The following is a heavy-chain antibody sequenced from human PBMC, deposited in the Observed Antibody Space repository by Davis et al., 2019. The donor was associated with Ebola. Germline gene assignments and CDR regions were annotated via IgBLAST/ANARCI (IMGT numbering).Heavy chain of an antibody. Sequence: GESLKISCAASGFTFQNAWMNWVRQAPGKGLEWVGLITSKTDGGTTDYAAPVKSRFNISRDDSKNTLYLQMNSLKTEDTAVYYCTTGFPGATSWGQGSLVTVSS. CDR3: TTGFPGATS. D-gene: IGHD1-26*01. CDR2: ITSKTDGGTT. CDR1: GFTFQNAW. V-gene: IGHV3-15*07. J-gene: IGHJ5*02.